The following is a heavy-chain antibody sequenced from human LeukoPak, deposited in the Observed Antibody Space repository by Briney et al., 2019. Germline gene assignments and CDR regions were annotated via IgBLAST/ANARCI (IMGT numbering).Heavy chain of an antibody. V-gene: IGHV3-53*01. D-gene: IGHD1-26*01. CDR3: ARGGSIRPFDY. CDR1: GFSVSSVY. CDR2: IYSGGST. J-gene: IGHJ4*02. Sequence: PGGSLRLSCAASGFSVSSVYMSWVCQAPGKGLEWVSVIYSGGSTYYADSVKGRFTISRDNSKNMLYLQMNSLRAEDTAVYFCARGGSIRPFDYWGQGTLVTVSS.